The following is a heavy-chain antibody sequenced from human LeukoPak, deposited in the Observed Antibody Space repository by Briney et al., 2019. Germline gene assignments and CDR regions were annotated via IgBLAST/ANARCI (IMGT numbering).Heavy chain of an antibody. CDR2: LSRGGGST. V-gene: IGHV3-23*01. CDR3: AKDQSIRHCCEVVCMEGYYFDY. CDR1: AFPFNMLG. J-gene: IGHJ4*02. D-gene: IGHD2-8*01. Sequence: GGSLRLSCTVSAFPFNMLGIHSVRQAPGQGLDWVSGLSRGGGSTNYADSVKGRFTISRDYSKNMVFLQMNTLRPEDTAVYYCAKDQSIRHCCEVVCMEGYYFDYWGQGSLVTVSS.